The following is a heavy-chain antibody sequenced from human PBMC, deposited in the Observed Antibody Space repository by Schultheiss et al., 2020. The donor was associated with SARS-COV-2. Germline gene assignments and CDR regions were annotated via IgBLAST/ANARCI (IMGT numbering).Heavy chain of an antibody. CDR2: IYYSGST. J-gene: IGHJ4*02. D-gene: IGHD2-2*01. V-gene: IGHV4-59*12. CDR3: ARAPDCSSTSCSYYYFDY. Sequence: SETLSLTCTVSGGSISSYYWSWIRQPPGKGLEWIGYIYYSGSTNYNPSLKSRVTISVDTSKNQFSLKLSSVTAADTAVYYCARAPDCSSTSCSYYYFDYWGQGTLVTVSS. CDR1: GGSISSYY.